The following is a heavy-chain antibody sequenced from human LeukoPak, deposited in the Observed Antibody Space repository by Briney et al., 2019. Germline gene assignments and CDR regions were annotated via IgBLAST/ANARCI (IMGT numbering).Heavy chain of an antibody. V-gene: IGHV1-46*01. CDR2: INPSGGST. CDR1: GYTFTSYY. D-gene: IGHD3-22*01. Sequence: GASVKVSCKASGYTFTSYYMHWVRQAPGQGLEWMGIINPSGGSTSYAQEFQGRVTMTRDTSTSTVYMELSSLRSEDTAVYYCARDPGSSGYFDYFDYWGQGTLVTVSS. CDR3: ARDPGSSGYFDYFDY. J-gene: IGHJ4*02.